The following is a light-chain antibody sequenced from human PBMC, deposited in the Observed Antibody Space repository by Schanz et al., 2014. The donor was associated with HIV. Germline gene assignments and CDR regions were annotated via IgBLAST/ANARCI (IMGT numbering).Light chain of an antibody. V-gene: IGLV2-14*03. CDR3: SSYTSSSPVV. Sequence: QSALTQPASVSGSPGQSITVSCTGTSSDVGSYIYVSWYQQHPGKAPKLMIYDVSNRPSGVSNRFSGSKSGNTASLTISGLHAEDEAVYYCSSYTSSSPVVFGGGTKLTVL. CDR2: DVS. CDR1: SSDVGSYIY. J-gene: IGLJ2*01.